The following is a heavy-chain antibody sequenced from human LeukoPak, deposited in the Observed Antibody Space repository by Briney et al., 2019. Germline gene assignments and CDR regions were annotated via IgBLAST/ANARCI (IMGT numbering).Heavy chain of an antibody. J-gene: IGHJ6*02. CDR3: ARGTFHCSGGSCYSRSYYYYGMDV. V-gene: IGHV4-4*07. CDR2: IYTSGST. CDR1: GGSISGYY. Sequence: PSETLSLTCTVSGGSISGYYWIWIRQPAGKGLEWIGRIYTSGSTNYNPSLKSRVTISVDTSKNQFSLKLSSVTAADTAVYYCARGTFHCSGGSCYSRSYYYYGMDVWGQGTTVTVSS. D-gene: IGHD2-15*01.